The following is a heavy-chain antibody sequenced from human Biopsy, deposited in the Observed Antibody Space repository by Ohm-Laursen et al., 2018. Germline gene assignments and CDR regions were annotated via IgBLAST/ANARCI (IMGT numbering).Heavy chain of an antibody. J-gene: IGHJ4*02. CDR3: ARDRMTDVFGGPTRTNVFDS. D-gene: IGHD3-10*01. V-gene: IGHV1-2*02. CDR2: VNPNSGAT. Sequence: GGSVKVSCNASGSTFNDYFIHWVRQSPGQGLEWMGWVNPNSGATNSAENFRDRVTLTRDTSISAVYIELRRLKSDDAAVYYCARDRMTDVFGGPTRTNVFDSWGQGTPVTVSS. CDR1: GSTFNDYF.